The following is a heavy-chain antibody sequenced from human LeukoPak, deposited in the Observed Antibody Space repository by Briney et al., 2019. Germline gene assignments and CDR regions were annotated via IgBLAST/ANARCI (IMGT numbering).Heavy chain of an antibody. CDR3: ARVSVRGYDFWSGYLNGGFDY. D-gene: IGHD3-3*01. V-gene: IGHV1-8*01. CDR1: GYTFTSYD. CDR2: MNPNSGNT. Sequence: ASVKVSCKASGYTFTSYDINWVRQATGQGLEWMGWMNPNSGNTGYAQKFQGRATMTRNTSISTAYMELSSLRSEDTAVYYCARVSVRGYDFWSGYLNGGFDYWGQGTLVTVSS. J-gene: IGHJ4*02.